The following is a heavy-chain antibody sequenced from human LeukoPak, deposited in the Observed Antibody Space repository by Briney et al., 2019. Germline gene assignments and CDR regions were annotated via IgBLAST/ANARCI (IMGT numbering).Heavy chain of an antibody. V-gene: IGHV4-59*08. CDR1: GGSISSYY. J-gene: IGHJ4*02. D-gene: IGHD3-3*01. Sequence: PSETLSLTCTVSGGSISSYYWSWIQQPPGKGLEWIGYIYYSGSTNYNPSLKSRVTISVDTSKNQFSLKLSSVTAADTAVYYCARHGAAGVVTRFDYWGQGTLVTVSS. CDR2: IYYSGST. CDR3: ARHGAAGVVTRFDY.